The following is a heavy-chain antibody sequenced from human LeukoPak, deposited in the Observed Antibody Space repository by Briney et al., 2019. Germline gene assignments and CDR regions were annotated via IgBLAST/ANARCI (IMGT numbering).Heavy chain of an antibody. J-gene: IGHJ4*02. CDR1: GFTFTRYA. Sequence: GRSLRLSCVASGFTFTRYAMHWVRQAPGKGLEWVTAVSYDGNDKYYADSVKGRFTISRDNSKNTVYLQMNSLSAEDTAVYYCARDDALATDGFDLWGQGTLVSVSS. CDR3: ARDDALATDGFDL. V-gene: IGHV3-30*04. D-gene: IGHD5-24*01. CDR2: VSYDGNDK.